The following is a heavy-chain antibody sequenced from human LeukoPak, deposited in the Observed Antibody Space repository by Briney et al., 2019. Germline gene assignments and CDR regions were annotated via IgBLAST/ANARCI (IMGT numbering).Heavy chain of an antibody. CDR2: MNPNSGNT. V-gene: IGHV1-8*03. D-gene: IGHD3-10*01. Sequence: ASVKVSCKASGYTFTSYDINWVRQATGQGLEWMGWMNPNSGNTGYAQKFQGRVTITRNTSISTTYMELSSLRSEDTAVYYCARGPSFYYGSGSYPYWYFDLWGRGTLVTVSS. CDR3: ARGPSFYYGSGSYPYWYFDL. J-gene: IGHJ2*01. CDR1: GYTFTSYD.